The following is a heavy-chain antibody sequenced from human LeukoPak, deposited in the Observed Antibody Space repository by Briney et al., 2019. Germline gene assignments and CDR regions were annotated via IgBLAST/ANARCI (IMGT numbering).Heavy chain of an antibody. CDR2: ISGDGGTT. D-gene: IGHD3-22*01. J-gene: IGHJ4*02. CDR3: ATVNFNYDDSGYLPFDH. CDR1: GFTFRTYS. Sequence: GGSLRLSCEASGFTFRTYSMNWVRQAPGKGLEWISFISGDGGTTNYADSAKGRFTISRDNAKSSLFLQMEGLRAEDTAVYYCATVNFNYDDSGYLPFDHWGQGSLVVISS. V-gene: IGHV3-48*04.